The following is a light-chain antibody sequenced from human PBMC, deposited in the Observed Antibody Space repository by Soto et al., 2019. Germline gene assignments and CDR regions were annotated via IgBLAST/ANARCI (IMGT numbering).Light chain of an antibody. CDR2: DAS. CDR3: LQDYNYPWT. V-gene: IGKV1-6*01. J-gene: IGKJ1*01. Sequence: IQVTQSPSSLSSSVAERVTITCRASQRVSSYLDWFQQKPGKAPTLLIYDASTLQSGIPARFSGSGSGTYSFPTISSLQHEDVVTYYYLQDYNYPWTFGQGTKVDIK. CDR1: QRVSSY.